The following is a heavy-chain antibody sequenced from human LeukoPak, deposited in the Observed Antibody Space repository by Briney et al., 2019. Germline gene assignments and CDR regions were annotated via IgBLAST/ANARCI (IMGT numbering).Heavy chain of an antibody. J-gene: IGHJ5*02. D-gene: IGHD2-21*01. CDR2: ISSSATKT. CDR1: GFTFSSYW. Sequence: KPGGSLRLSCAASGFTFSSYWLNWIRQAPGKGLEWVAYISSSATKTNYADSVKGRFTVSRDNAKNSLYLQMDSLRVEDTAVYYCARETSYSFDPWGQGTLVTVSS. V-gene: IGHV3-11*06. CDR3: ARETSYSFDP.